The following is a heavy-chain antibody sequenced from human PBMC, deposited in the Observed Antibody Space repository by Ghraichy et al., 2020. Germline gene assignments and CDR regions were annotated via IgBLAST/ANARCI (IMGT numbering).Heavy chain of an antibody. J-gene: IGHJ6*02. Sequence: LSLTCTVSGDFISSGDYYWSWIRQLPGKGLEWIGYIYYNGNTYYNPSLKSRLTISVDTSKNQFSLKLSSVTAADTAVYYCARDHAGAYYYYAMDVWGQGTTVTVS. CDR3: ARDHAGAYYYYAMDV. D-gene: IGHD2-8*02. CDR2: IYYNGNT. V-gene: IGHV4-31*03. CDR1: GDFISSGDYY.